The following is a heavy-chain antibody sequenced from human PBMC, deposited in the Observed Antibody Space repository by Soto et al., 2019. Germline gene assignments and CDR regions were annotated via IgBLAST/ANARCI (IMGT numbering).Heavy chain of an antibody. V-gene: IGHV3-33*01. J-gene: IGHJ4*02. D-gene: IGHD3-3*01. Sequence: PGGSLRLSCAASGFTFGTYGMHWVRQAPGKGLEWVAVIWYDGSKKYYADSVKGRFTISRDNSKNTLYLQMNSLRAEDTAVYYCARDSFWSGYSFDYWGQGTLVTVSS. CDR2: IWYDGSKK. CDR3: ARDSFWSGYSFDY. CDR1: GFTFGTYG.